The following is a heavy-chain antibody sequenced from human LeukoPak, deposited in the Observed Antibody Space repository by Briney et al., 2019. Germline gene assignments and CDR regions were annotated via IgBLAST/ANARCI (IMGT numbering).Heavy chain of an antibody. J-gene: IGHJ4*02. D-gene: IGHD2-2*01. CDR2: IHPIFRMT. CDR3: AICSSTWSGDRPDS. CDR1: GGTFRNYP. Sequence: SVKVSCKASGGTFRNYPISWVRQAPGQGLEWMGGIHPIFRMTNYAEKFQGRVTITADESTTTAYLELNSLRSEDTAVYYCAICSSTWSGDRPDSWGQGSLVTVSS. V-gene: IGHV1-69*13.